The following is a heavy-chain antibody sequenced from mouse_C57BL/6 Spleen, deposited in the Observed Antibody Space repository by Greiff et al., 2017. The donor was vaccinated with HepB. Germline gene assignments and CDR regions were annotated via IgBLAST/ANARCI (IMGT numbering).Heavy chain of an antibody. J-gene: IGHJ2*01. CDR1: GYTFTSYG. CDR2: IYPRSGNT. CDR3: ARGGLPDYFDY. Sequence: VKLQESGAELARPGASVKLSCKASGYTFTSYGISWVKQRTGQGLEWIGEIYPRSGNTYYNEKFKGKATLTADKSSSTAYMELRSLTSEDSAVYFCARGGLPDYFDYWGQGTTLTVSS. D-gene: IGHD6-1*01. V-gene: IGHV1-81*01.